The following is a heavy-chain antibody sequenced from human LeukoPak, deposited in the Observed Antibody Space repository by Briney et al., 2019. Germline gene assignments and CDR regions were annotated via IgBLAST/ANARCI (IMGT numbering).Heavy chain of an antibody. CDR1: GFTFGDYA. D-gene: IGHD6-19*01. CDR2: IRSKAYGGTT. J-gene: IGHJ4*02. V-gene: IGHV3-49*03. CDR3: TREYSSGWYLSDY. Sequence: GGSLRLSCTASGFTFGDYAMSWIRQAPGKGLEWVGFIRSKAYGGTTEYAASVKGRFTISRDDSKSIAYLQMNSLKTEDTAVYYCTREYSSGWYLSDYWGQGTLVTVSS.